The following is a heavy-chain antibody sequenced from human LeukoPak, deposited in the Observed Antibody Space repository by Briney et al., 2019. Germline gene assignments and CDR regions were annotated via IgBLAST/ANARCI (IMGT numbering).Heavy chain of an antibody. V-gene: IGHV4-39*07. CDR1: GGSISSIDFY. CDR2: AYFSGSA. J-gene: IGHJ3*02. CDR3: ARRGWADDAFDI. D-gene: IGHD6-19*01. Sequence: SETLSLTCTVSGGSISSIDFYWGWIRQPPGKGLEWIGSAYFSGSASYSPSLKSRVTISVDTSKNQFSLKLSSVTAADTAVYYCARRGWADDAFDIWGQGTMVTVSS.